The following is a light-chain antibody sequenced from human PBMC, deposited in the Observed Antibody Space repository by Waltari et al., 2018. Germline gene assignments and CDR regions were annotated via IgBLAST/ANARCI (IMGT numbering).Light chain of an antibody. CDR3: AAWDDSLSGKV. CDR2: RNN. V-gene: IGLV1-44*01. CDR1: SSNIGSNL. J-gene: IGLJ3*02. Sequence: QTVLTQPPSAPGTPGQRVTISCSGSSSNIGSNLVNWYQQLPGTAPKLLVYRNNRRPSGVPDRFSGSKAGTSASLAISGLQSEDEADYYCAAWDDSLSGKVFGGGTKLTVL.